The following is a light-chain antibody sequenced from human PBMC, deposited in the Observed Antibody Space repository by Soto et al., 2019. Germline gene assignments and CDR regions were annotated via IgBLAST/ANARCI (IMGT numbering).Light chain of an antibody. CDR3: EYYGSSIT. J-gene: IGKJ4*01. V-gene: IGKV3-15*01. Sequence: ELVMTQSPATLSVSPGERATLSCRASQFVSTNLAWYQQRPGQAPRLLIYGASTRAIGVPARFSGSGSGTDFTLTFSRLEPEDFAVYYCEYYGSSITFGGGTKVDIK. CDR1: QFVSTN. CDR2: GAS.